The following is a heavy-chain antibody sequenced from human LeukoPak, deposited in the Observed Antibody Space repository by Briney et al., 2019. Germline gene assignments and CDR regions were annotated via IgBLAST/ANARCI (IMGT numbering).Heavy chain of an antibody. J-gene: IGHJ4*02. CDR3: VKDRSDNSSWYLGDY. CDR2: ISSSSSTI. CDR1: GFTFSSYS. Sequence: PGGSLRLSCAASGFTFSSYSMNWVRQAPGKGLEWVSYISSSSSTIYYADSVKGRFTISRDNAKNSLYLQMKSLRAEDTAIYYCVKDRSDNSSWYLGDYWGQGTLVAVSS. D-gene: IGHD6-13*01. V-gene: IGHV3-48*01.